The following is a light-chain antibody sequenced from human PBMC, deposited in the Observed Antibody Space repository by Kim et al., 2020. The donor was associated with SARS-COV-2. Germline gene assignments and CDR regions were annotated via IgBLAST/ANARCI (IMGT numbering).Light chain of an antibody. CDR3: QAWDNNHGV. Sequence: VSPGQTARITCSGDRLGDKYASWYQQKPGQSPVLVIYNDSRRPSGIPERFSGSSSGNTATLTISGTQAIDEADYYCQAWDNNHGVFGGGTQLTVL. CDR1: RLGDKY. J-gene: IGLJ3*02. CDR2: NDS. V-gene: IGLV3-1*01.